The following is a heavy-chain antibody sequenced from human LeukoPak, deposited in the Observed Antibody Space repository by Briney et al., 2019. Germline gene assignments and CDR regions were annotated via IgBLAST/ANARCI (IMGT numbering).Heavy chain of an antibody. CDR2: ISSSSSYI. Sequence: GGSLRLSCAASGFTFSSYSMNWVRQAPGKGLEWVSSISSSSSYIYYADSVKGRFTISRDNAKNSLYLQMNSLRAEDTAVYYCARDSSSSWYYYYYMDVWGKGTTVAVSS. J-gene: IGHJ6*03. CDR1: GFTFSSYS. V-gene: IGHV3-21*01. CDR3: ARDSSSSWYYYYYMDV. D-gene: IGHD6-13*01.